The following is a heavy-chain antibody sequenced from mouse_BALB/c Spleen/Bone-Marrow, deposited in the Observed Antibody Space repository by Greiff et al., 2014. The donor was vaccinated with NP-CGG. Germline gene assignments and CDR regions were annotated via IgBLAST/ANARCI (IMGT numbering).Heavy chain of an antibody. J-gene: IGHJ1*01. CDR3: ARKGYTGYFDV. CDR1: GFSLTTYG. D-gene: IGHD2-2*01. Sequence: QVQLKESGPGLVKPSQSLSITCTVSGFSLTTYGLHWVRQSPGKGLEWLGVIWSGGGTDYNAAFISRLIITKDNSKGQVFFKMNSLQTNDTAMYYCARKGYTGYFDVWGAGTTVTVSS. V-gene: IGHV2-2*02. CDR2: IWSGGGT.